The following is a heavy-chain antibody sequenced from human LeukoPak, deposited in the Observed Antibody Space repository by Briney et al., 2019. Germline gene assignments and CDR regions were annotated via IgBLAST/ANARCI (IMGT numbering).Heavy chain of an antibody. Sequence: GASVKVSCKASGYTFTSYGISWVRQAPGQGLEWMGWISAYNGNINYAQKLQGRVTMTTDTSTSTAYMELRSLRSDDTAVYYCARPGPRYSSSWGFFDYWGQGTLVTVSS. V-gene: IGHV1-18*01. CDR3: ARPGPRYSSSWGFFDY. J-gene: IGHJ4*02. CDR2: ISAYNGNI. D-gene: IGHD6-13*01. CDR1: GYTFTSYG.